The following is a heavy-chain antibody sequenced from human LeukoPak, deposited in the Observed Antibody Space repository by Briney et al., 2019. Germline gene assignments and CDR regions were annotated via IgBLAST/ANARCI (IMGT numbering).Heavy chain of an antibody. J-gene: IGHJ4*02. CDR1: GYIFTSNS. Sequence: ASVRVSCKPSGYIFTSNSITWVRQAPGQQLEWMGWIITFNGYTKYAQNLQGRITMTRDTSTRTVYLEMRNLRSDDTAVYFCARGEFYYDLWGQGTLVTVS. D-gene: IGHD3-16*01. V-gene: IGHV1-18*04. CDR2: IITFNGYT. CDR3: ARGEFYYDL.